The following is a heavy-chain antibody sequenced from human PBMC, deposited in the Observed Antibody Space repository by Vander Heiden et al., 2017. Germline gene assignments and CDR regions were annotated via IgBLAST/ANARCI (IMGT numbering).Heavy chain of an antibody. D-gene: IGHD4-17*01. CDR2: IWYDGSNK. J-gene: IGHJ4*02. Sequence: QVQLVESGGGVVQPGRSLRLSCAATGFTFSSYGMHWVRQAPCKGLEWVAVIWYDGSNKYYADSVKGRFTISRDNSKNTLYLQMNSLRAEDTAVYYCARGEVTNYFDYWGQGTLVTVSS. CDR3: ARGEVTNYFDY. CDR1: GFTFSSYG. V-gene: IGHV3-33*01.